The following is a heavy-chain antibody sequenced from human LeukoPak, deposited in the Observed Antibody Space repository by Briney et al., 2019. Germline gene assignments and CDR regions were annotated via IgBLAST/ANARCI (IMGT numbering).Heavy chain of an antibody. D-gene: IGHD3-10*01. CDR3: ARELRYGSGSYDY. Sequence: PSETLSLTCTVSGGSISSYYWSWIRQPPGKGLEWIGYIYYSGSTNYNPSLKSRVTISVDTSKNQFSLKLSSVTAADTAVYYCARELRYGSGSYDYWGQGTLVTVSS. V-gene: IGHV4-59*01. CDR2: IYYSGST. CDR1: GGSISSYY. J-gene: IGHJ4*02.